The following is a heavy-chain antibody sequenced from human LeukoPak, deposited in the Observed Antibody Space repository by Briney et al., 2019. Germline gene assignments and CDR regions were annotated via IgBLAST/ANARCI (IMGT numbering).Heavy chain of an antibody. CDR3: ARVGGSNYYYYGMDV. CDR1: GGSISSYY. Sequence: ETLSLTCTVSGGSISSYYWSWIRQPPGKGLEWIGYIYYGENTNYNPSLKSRVTMSVDTSMNQFSLKLSSVTAADTAAYYCARVGGSNYYYYGMDVWGQGTTVTVSS. J-gene: IGHJ6*02. CDR2: IYYGENT. V-gene: IGHV4-59*01. D-gene: IGHD2-15*01.